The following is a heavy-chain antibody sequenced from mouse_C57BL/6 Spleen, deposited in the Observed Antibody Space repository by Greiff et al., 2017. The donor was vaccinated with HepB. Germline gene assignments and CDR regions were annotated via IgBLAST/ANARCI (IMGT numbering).Heavy chain of an antibody. Sequence: VQLQQSGPELVKPGASVKISCKASGYSFTSYYIHWVKQRPGQGLEWIGWIYPGSGNTKYNEKFKGKATLTADTSSSTAYMQLSSLTSEDSAVYYCARYDGNYGLDYWGQGTTLTVSS. D-gene: IGHD2-3*01. CDR2: IYPGSGNT. CDR3: ARYDGNYGLDY. J-gene: IGHJ2*01. CDR1: GYSFTSYY. V-gene: IGHV1-66*01.